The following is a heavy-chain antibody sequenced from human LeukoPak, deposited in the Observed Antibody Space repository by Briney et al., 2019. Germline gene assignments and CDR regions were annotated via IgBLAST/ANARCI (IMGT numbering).Heavy chain of an antibody. CDR1: GFTFSSYA. CDR3: ARVPLQYIVAYYFDY. V-gene: IGHV3-30-3*01. Sequence: GGSLRLSCAASGFTFSSYAMHWVRQAPGKGLEWVAVISYDGSNKYYADSVKGRFTISRDNSKNTLYLQMNSLRAEDTAVYYCARVPLQYIVAYYFDYWGQGTLVTVSS. CDR2: ISYDGSNK. J-gene: IGHJ4*02. D-gene: IGHD2-21*01.